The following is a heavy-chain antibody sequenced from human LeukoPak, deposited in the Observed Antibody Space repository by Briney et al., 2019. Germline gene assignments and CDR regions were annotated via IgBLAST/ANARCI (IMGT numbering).Heavy chain of an antibody. CDR2: IYYSGSA. CDR3: ARSYDSSGYYYYGMDV. J-gene: IGHJ6*02. Sequence: SETLSLTCTVSGGSINSYYWSWIRQPPGKGLEWIGYIYYSGSANYNPSLKSRVTISVDTSKNQISLRLSSVTAADMAVYYCARSYDSSGYYYYGMDVWGQGTTVTVSS. V-gene: IGHV4-59*01. CDR1: GGSINSYY. D-gene: IGHD3-22*01.